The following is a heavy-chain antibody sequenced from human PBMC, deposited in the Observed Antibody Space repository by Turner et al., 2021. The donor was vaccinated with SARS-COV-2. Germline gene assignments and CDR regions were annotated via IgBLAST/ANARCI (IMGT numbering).Heavy chain of an antibody. D-gene: IGHD2-2*01. Sequence: QVQLVQSGAGVKKPGASVKVSCKASGYTFTDYYIHWVRQTPGQRLEGMGWINPNSDGTNYAQKFQGKVTMTKDTSISTTYMELSRRRSDDTAVYYWAVVPAAKTRGYYYGMDVWGQGTTVTVSS. CDR1: GYTFTDYY. V-gene: IGHV1-2*02. J-gene: IGHJ6*02. CDR2: INPNSDGT. CDR3: AVVPAAKTRGYYYGMDV.